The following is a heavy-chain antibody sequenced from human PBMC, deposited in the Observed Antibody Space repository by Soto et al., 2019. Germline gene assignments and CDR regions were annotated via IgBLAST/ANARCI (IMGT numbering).Heavy chain of an antibody. CDR3: AKDTRSADYFDY. D-gene: IGHD1-26*01. V-gene: IGHV3-9*01. Sequence: EVQLVESGGGLVQPGRSLRLSCAASGFTFDDYAMHGVRQAPGKGLEWVSGISWNSGSIAYADSVKGRFTISKDNAKNSLYMQMNSLRDEDTAFYYCAKDTRSADYFDYWGQGTLVTVSS. CDR2: ISWNSGSI. J-gene: IGHJ4*02. CDR1: GFTFDDYA.